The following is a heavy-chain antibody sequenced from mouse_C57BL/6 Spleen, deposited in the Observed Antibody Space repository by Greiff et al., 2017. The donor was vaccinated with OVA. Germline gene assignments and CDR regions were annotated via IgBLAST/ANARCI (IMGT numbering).Heavy chain of an antibody. J-gene: IGHJ4*01. V-gene: IGHV10-1*01. CDR2: IRSKSNNYAT. Sequence: EVQLVESGGGLVQPKGSLKLSCAASGFSFNTYAMNWVRQAPGKGLEWVARIRSKSNNYATYYADSVKDRFTISRDDSESMLYLQMNNLKTEDTAMYYCVRQEEGYDDYAMDYWGQGTSVTVSS. CDR3: VRQEEGYDDYAMDY. D-gene: IGHD2-2*01. CDR1: GFSFNTYA.